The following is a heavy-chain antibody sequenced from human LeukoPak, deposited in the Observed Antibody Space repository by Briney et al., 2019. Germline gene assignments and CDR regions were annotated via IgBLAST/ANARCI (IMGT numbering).Heavy chain of an antibody. D-gene: IGHD2/OR15-2a*01. CDR3: AKVTPPHLAAGSASMLLYYYCYDDV. CDR1: GFTFSDSA. CDR2: ISGNADRT. V-gene: IGHV3-23*01. J-gene: IGHJ6*03. Sequence: GGSLRLSCAASGFTFSDSAMTWGRQVPGKGLEWVSTISGNADRTYYADSVKGRFTISRDKSKNTLYLQMKSLRAEDTALYYCAKVTPPHLAAGSASMLLYYYCYDDVWGNGTTVTVSS.